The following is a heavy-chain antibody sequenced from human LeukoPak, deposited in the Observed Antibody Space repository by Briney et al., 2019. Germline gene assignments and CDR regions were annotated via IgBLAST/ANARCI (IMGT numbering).Heavy chain of an antibody. CDR1: VGSISSSSYY. D-gene: IGHD3-10*01. Sequence: SETLSLTCTVSVGSISSSSYYWGWIRQPPGKWLEWIGCIYYSGSTYYNPSLKSRVTISVDTSKIQFSLKLSSVTAADTAVYYCARQEGRTTMVRGVPQYYFDYWGQGTLVTVSS. J-gene: IGHJ4*02. CDR2: IYYSGST. CDR3: ARQEGRTTMVRGVPQYYFDY. V-gene: IGHV4-39*01.